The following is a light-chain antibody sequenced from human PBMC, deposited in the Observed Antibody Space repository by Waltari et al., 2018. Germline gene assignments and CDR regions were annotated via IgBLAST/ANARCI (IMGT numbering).Light chain of an antibody. Sequence: QSALTQPRSVSASPGQSVTIYCTGISSDVGGYNYSSWYQQHPGNSPKLIISDVNKRPPVVPVRFSGSKSGNTASLPISVLPAEDEPDYYCCSYAGSYTDVVFGGGTKLTVL. CDR3: CSYAGSYTDVV. CDR2: DVN. J-gene: IGLJ2*01. V-gene: IGLV2-11*01. CDR1: SSDVGGYNY.